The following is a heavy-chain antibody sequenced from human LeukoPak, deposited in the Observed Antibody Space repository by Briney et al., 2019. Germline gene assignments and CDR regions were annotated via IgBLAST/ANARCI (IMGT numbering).Heavy chain of an antibody. J-gene: IGHJ6*03. CDR1: GFTFRSYS. CDR3: ARDLDSSSWYHSYYYYYYMDV. D-gene: IGHD6-13*01. CDR2: ISTSRSYI. V-gene: IGHV3-21*01. Sequence: TGGSLRLSCAASGFTFRSYSMNWVRQAPGKGLEWVSSISTSRSYIYYADSVKGRFTISRDNAKNSLYLQMNSLRAEDTAVYYCARDLDSSSWYHSYYYYYYMDVWGKGTTVTISS.